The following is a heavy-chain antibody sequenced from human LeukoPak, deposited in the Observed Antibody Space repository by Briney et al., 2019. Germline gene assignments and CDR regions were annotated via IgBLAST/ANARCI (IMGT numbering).Heavy chain of an antibody. CDR2: ISYDGSNK. V-gene: IGHV3-30*18. Sequence: GGSLRLSCAASGFTFSSYGMHWVRQAPGKGLEWVAVISYDGSNKYYADSVKGRFTISRDNSKNTLYLQMNSLRAEDTAVYYCAKDLTVGGGGYWGQGTLVTVSS. D-gene: IGHD1-14*01. CDR1: GFTFSSYG. CDR3: AKDLTVGGGGY. J-gene: IGHJ4*02.